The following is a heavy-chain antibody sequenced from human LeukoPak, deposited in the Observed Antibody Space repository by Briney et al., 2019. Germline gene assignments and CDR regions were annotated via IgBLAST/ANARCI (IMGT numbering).Heavy chain of an antibody. Sequence: GGSLRLSCAASGFTFSSYGMHWVRQAPGKGPEWVAVIWYDGSNKYYADSVKGRFTISRDNSKNTLYLQMNSLRAEDTAVYYCARDREQLVLGYWGQGTLVTVSS. CDR2: IWYDGSNK. J-gene: IGHJ4*02. CDR1: GFTFSSYG. V-gene: IGHV3-33*01. CDR3: ARDREQLVLGY. D-gene: IGHD6-13*01.